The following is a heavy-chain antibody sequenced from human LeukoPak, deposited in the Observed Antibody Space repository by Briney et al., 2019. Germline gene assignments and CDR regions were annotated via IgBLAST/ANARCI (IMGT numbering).Heavy chain of an antibody. J-gene: IGHJ1*01. CDR1: GFTFSSYA. V-gene: IGHV3-30-3*01. D-gene: IGHD4-17*01. CDR2: ISYDGSNK. Sequence: GRSLRLSCAASGFTFSSYAMHWVRQAPGKGLEWVAVISYDGSNKYYADSVKGRFTISRDNSKNTLYLQMNSLRAEDTAVYYCARDSRFYGDYVTEYFQHWGQGTLVTVSS. CDR3: ARDSRFYGDYVTEYFQH.